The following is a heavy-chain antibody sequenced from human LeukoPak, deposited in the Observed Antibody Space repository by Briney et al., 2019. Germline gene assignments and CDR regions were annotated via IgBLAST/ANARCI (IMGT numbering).Heavy chain of an antibody. V-gene: IGHV4-39*01. CDR1: GDSISSSDYY. J-gene: IGHJ6*03. CDR2: IYNTGNT. D-gene: IGHD3-22*01. Sequence: PSETLSLTCTVFGDSISSSDYYWGWIRQPPGKEPEWIGSIYNTGNTYYIPSLKSRVTISVDTSKNQFSLKLNSVAAADTAVYYCARHNYTHYYDSSGNYYYYHMDVWGKGTTVTVS. CDR3: ARHNYTHYYDSSGNYYYYHMDV.